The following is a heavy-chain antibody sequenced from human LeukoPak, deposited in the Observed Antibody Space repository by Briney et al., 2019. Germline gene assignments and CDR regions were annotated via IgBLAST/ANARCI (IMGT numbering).Heavy chain of an antibody. CDR3: ARRGAAAAPFDY. V-gene: IGHV1-69*04. CDR2: IIPIIGIA. Sequence: SVKVSCKASGGTFSSYAISWVRQAPGQGLGWKGRIIPIIGIANYAQKFQGRVTITADKSTSTAYMELSSLRSEDTAVYYCARRGAAAAPFDYWGQGTLVTVSS. D-gene: IGHD6-13*01. CDR1: GGTFSSYA. J-gene: IGHJ4*02.